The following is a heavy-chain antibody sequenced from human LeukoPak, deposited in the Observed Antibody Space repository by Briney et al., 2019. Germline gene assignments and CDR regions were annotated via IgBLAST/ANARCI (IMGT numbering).Heavy chain of an antibody. Sequence: GRSLRLSCAASGFTFSSYSMNWVRQAPGKGLEWVSSISSSSSYIYYADSVKGRFTISRDNAKNSLYLQMNSLRAEDTAVYYCARDDDSSGYYYVYWGQGTLVTVSS. J-gene: IGHJ4*02. CDR2: ISSSSSYI. CDR3: ARDDDSSGYYYVY. CDR1: GFTFSSYS. D-gene: IGHD3-22*01. V-gene: IGHV3-21*01.